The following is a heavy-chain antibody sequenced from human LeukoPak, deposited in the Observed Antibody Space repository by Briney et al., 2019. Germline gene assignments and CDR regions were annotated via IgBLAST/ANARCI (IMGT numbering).Heavy chain of an antibody. J-gene: IGHJ4*02. D-gene: IGHD4-11*01. V-gene: IGHV4-59*08. CDR1: GVSISSNY. CDR3: ARGTVTPSYFDF. Sequence: SETLSLTCTVSGVSISSNYWSWIRQPPGKGPEWIGYGYVHHSGGTNCNPSLKSRVTISLDSSKNLFSLKLSSVTAADTAVYYCARGTVTPSYFDFWGRGTLVTVSS. CDR2: GYVHHSGGT.